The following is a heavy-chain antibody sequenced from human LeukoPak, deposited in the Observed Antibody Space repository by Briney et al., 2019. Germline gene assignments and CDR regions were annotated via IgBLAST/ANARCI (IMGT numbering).Heavy chain of an antibody. Sequence: GGSLRLSCAASGFTFSSYEMNWVRQAPGKGLEWVSYISSSGSTIYYADSVKGRFTISRDNSKNTLYLQMNSLRAEDTAVYYCAKGNVVVVAATSDAFDIWGRGTMVTVSS. D-gene: IGHD2-15*01. J-gene: IGHJ3*02. CDR1: GFTFSSYE. V-gene: IGHV3-48*03. CDR2: ISSSGSTI. CDR3: AKGNVVVVAATSDAFDI.